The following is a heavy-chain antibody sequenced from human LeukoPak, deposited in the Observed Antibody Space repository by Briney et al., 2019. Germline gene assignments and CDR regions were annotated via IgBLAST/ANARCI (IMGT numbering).Heavy chain of an antibody. CDR3: TRDTSGSYYETVY. D-gene: IGHD1-26*01. V-gene: IGHV3-49*04. CDR2: IRSKAYGGTT. J-gene: IGHJ4*02. Sequence: PGGSLRLSCTASGFTFGDYAMSWVRQAPGKGLEWVGFIRSKAYGGTTEYAASVKGRFTISRDDSKSLAYLQMNSLKTEDTAVYYCTRDTSGSYYETVYWGQGTLVTVSS. CDR1: GFTFGDYA.